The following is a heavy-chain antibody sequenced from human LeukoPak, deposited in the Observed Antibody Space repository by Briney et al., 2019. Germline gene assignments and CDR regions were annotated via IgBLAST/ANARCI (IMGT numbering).Heavy chain of an antibody. CDR3: ARDPKPNYDFWSGSWFDP. J-gene: IGHJ5*02. V-gene: IGHV4-4*07. CDR2: IYTSGST. Sequence: PSETLSLTCTVSGGSISGYYWSWIRQPAGKGLEWIGRIYTSGSTNYNPSLKSRVTISVDKSKNQFSLKLSSVTAADTAVYYCARDPKPNYDFWSGSWFDPWGQGTLVTVSS. CDR1: GGSISGYY. D-gene: IGHD3-3*01.